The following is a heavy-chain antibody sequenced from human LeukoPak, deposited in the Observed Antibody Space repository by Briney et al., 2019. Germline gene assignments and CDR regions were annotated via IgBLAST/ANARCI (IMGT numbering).Heavy chain of an antibody. Sequence: GGSLRLSCVASGFTFTNYWMHWVRQAPGKGLVWVARMNSDASSTSYADSVKGRFSISRGNAKKTLYLQMNSLRAEDTAVYYCASASSHRIAAGGDYWGQGTLVTVSS. CDR1: GFTFTNYW. V-gene: IGHV3-74*01. CDR3: ASASSHRIAAGGDY. D-gene: IGHD6-13*01. J-gene: IGHJ4*02. CDR2: MNSDASST.